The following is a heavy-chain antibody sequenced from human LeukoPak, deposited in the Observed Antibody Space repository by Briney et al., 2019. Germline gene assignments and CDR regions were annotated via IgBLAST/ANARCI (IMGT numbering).Heavy chain of an antibody. CDR3: AREGYSSGWPDY. J-gene: IGHJ4*02. CDR1: GFTFSSYG. V-gene: IGHV3-30*02. D-gene: IGHD6-19*01. Sequence: PGGSLRLSCAASGFTFSSYGMHWVRQAPGKGLEWVAFIRYDGSNKYYADSVKGRFTISRDNSKNTLYLQMNSLRAEDTAVYYCAREGYSSGWPDYWGQGTLVTVSS. CDR2: IRYDGSNK.